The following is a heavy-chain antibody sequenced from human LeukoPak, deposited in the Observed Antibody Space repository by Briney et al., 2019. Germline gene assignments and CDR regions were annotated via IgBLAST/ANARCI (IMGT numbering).Heavy chain of an antibody. Sequence: GGSLRLSCATSGLAVSTSVIYWFRQAPGKGLEWVSAISGSGGSTYYADSVKGRFTISRDNSKNTLYLQMNSLRAEDTAVYYCAKGRKYQLPPDNWFDPWGQGTLVTVSS. CDR2: ISGSGGST. D-gene: IGHD2-2*01. CDR3: AKGRKYQLPPDNWFDP. V-gene: IGHV3-23*01. J-gene: IGHJ5*02. CDR1: GLAVSTSV.